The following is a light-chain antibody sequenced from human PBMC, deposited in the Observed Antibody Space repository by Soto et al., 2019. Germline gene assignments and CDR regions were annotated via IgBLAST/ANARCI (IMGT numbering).Light chain of an antibody. Sequence: EIVLTQSPGTLSLSPGERATLSCRASQTVSNSYLAWYQQKPGQAPRLLIYDASSRATGIPDRFSGSGSGTDFTLTISRREPEDVAVYYCQQYHSSPGFTFGHGTKVDIK. J-gene: IGKJ3*01. CDR3: QQYHSSPGFT. V-gene: IGKV3-20*01. CDR1: QTVSNSY. CDR2: DAS.